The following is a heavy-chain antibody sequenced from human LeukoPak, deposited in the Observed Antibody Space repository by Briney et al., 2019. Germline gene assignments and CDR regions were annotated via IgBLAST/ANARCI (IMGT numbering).Heavy chain of an antibody. CDR3: ASAGASVY. D-gene: IGHD5/OR15-5a*01. CDR2: IRNKANSYTT. V-gene: IGHV3-72*01. CDR1: GFTFSDHY. Sequence: PGGSLRLSCAASGFTFSDHYMHWVRQAPGKGLEWVGRIRNKANSYTTEYAASVKRRFTISKDDTKSSLYVQMNSLKSADTAVYYCASAGASVYWGQGTRVTVSS. J-gene: IGHJ4*02.